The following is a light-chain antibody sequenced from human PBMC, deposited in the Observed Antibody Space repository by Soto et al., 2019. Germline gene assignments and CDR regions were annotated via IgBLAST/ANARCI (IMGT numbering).Light chain of an antibody. J-gene: IGLJ2*01. V-gene: IGLV6-57*03. CDR2: EDN. CDR3: QSYDSSNVV. Sequence: NFMLTQPHSVSESPGKTVTISCTRSSGSIASNYVQWYHQRPGSAPTTVIYEDNKSPSGVTDRFSASIDSSSNSASLTISRLKTDDETDNYCQSYDSSNVVFGGRTKVT. CDR1: SGSIASNY.